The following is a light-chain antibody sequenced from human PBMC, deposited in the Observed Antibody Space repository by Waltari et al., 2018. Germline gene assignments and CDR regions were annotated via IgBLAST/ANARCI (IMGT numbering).Light chain of an antibody. CDR2: WAY. V-gene: IGKV4-1*01. CDR3: QQYDELPLT. CDR1: RGVLYSGDTKNY. J-gene: IGKJ4*01. Sequence: DIVISQSPDSRAVSLGERATISPKPRRGVLYSGDTKNYLTWDQQKPGQPPRVLIYWAYTRESGVLDLFSGSGSGTDFTLTISSLQAEDVAVFYCQQYDELPLTFGGGTKVAIK.